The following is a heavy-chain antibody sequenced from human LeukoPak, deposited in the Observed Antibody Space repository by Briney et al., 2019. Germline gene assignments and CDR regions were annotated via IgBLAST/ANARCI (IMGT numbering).Heavy chain of an antibody. D-gene: IGHD3-3*01. CDR2: IYHSGST. J-gene: IGHJ6*03. CDR3: ARVLYYYSYMDV. CDR1: RYSISGGHY. V-gene: IGHV4-38-2*01. Sequence: PSETLSLTCAVSRYSISGGHYWGWIRQPPGKGLEWIGSIYHSGSTSYNPSLKSRVTISVDTSKNQFSLKLSSVTAADTAVYYCARVLYYYSYMDVWGKGTPVTVSS.